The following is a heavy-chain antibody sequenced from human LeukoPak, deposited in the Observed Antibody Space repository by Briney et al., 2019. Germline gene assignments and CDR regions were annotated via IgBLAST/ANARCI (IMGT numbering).Heavy chain of an antibody. Sequence: PSETLSLTCTVSGGSISSYYWSWIRQPPGKGLEWIGYIYYSGSTNYNPSLKSRVTISVDTSKNQFSLKLSSVTAADTAVYYCAREPREGSGYNAFDIWGQGTMVTVSS. D-gene: IGHD3-3*01. CDR1: GGSISSYY. CDR3: AREPREGSGYNAFDI. V-gene: IGHV4-59*01. CDR2: IYYSGST. J-gene: IGHJ3*02.